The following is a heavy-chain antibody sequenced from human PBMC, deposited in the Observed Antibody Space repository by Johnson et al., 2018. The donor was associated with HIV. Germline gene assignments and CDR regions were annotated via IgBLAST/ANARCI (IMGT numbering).Heavy chain of an antibody. J-gene: IGHJ3*02. CDR1: GFTFSSYG. D-gene: IGHD6-6*01. Sequence: QVQLVESGGGVVQPGGSLRLSCAASGFTFSSYGMHWVRQAPGKGLEWVAMIWYDGSTKFYADSVKGRFTISRDNSKNTLFLQMNSLRAEDTAVYYCAKEGGYSTSLVFDIWGQGTMVTVSS. V-gene: IGHV3-33*06. CDR2: IWYDGSTK. CDR3: AKEGGYSTSLVFDI.